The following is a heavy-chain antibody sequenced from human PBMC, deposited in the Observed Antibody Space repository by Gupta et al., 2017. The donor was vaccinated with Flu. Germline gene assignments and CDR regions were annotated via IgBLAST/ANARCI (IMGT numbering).Heavy chain of an antibody. CDR1: SGDYS. CDR3: ASENLAHCGGGRYSADFVD. D-gene: IGHD2-21*02. Sequence: SGDYSWSWIRHVPGKGLDWIGHLSYGGRNFYRPSLNSRITMSVDAANNQSSLDLTSVTAEDTAVYYCASENLAHCGGGRYSADFVDWGQGTLGTVSS. CDR2: LSYGGRN. V-gene: IGHV4-31*02. J-gene: IGHJ4*02.